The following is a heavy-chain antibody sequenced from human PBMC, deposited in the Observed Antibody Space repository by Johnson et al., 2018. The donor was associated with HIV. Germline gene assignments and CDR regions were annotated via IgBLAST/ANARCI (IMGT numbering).Heavy chain of an antibody. J-gene: IGHJ3*02. V-gene: IGHV3-30*18. Sequence: QVQLVESGGGVVQPGRSLRLSCAASGFTFNSYGMHWVRQAPGKGLEWVAVISYDGSNKYYADSVKGRFTISRDNSKNTRYLRMNSLRAEDTAVYLCAKERGKRWLHPRDAFDIWGQGTMVTVSS. CDR2: ISYDGSNK. CDR1: GFTFNSYG. D-gene: IGHD5-24*01. CDR3: AKERGKRWLHPRDAFDI.